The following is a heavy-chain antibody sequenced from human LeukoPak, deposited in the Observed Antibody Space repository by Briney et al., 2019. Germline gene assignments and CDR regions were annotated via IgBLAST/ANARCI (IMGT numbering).Heavy chain of an antibody. Sequence: ASVKVSCKVSGYTLTELSMHWVRQAPGKGLEWMGGFDPEDGETIYAQKFQGRVIMTEDTSTDTAYMELSSLRSEDTAVYYCATEPLAEGKNVISDYWGQGTLVTVSS. D-gene: IGHD3-16*02. CDR3: ATEPLAEGKNVISDY. CDR2: FDPEDGET. J-gene: IGHJ4*02. CDR1: GYTLTELS. V-gene: IGHV1-24*01.